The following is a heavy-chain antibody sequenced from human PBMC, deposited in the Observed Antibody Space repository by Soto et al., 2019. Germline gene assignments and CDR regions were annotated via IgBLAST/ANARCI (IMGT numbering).Heavy chain of an antibody. CDR2: IYPGDSDT. V-gene: IGHV5-51*01. Sequence: PGESLKISCKGSGYSFTSYWIGWVRQMPGKGLEWMGIIYPGDSDTRYSPSFQGQVTISADKSISTAYLQWSSLKASDTAMYYCARLDTAMIKYYYYGMDVWGQGTTVTVSS. D-gene: IGHD5-18*01. J-gene: IGHJ6*02. CDR3: ARLDTAMIKYYYYGMDV. CDR1: GYSFTSYW.